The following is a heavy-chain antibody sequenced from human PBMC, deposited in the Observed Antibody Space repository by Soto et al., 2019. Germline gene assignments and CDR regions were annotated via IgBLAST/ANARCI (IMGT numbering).Heavy chain of an antibody. Sequence: SETLSLTCTVSGGSISSGNYYWSWIRQHPGKGLEWIGYIYYSGSTYYNPSLKSRVTISVDTSKNQFSLKLSSVTAADTAVYYCARPSGSYLYYFDYWGQGTLVTVSS. CDR2: IYYSGST. V-gene: IGHV4-30-4*01. D-gene: IGHD1-26*01. J-gene: IGHJ4*02. CDR1: GGSISSGNYY. CDR3: ARPSGSYLYYFDY.